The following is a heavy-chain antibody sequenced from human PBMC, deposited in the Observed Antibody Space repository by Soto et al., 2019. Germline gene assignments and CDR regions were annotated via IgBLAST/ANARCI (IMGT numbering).Heavy chain of an antibody. CDR2: ISFDGSNK. J-gene: IGHJ4*02. V-gene: IGHV3-30-3*01. D-gene: IGHD3-22*01. Sequence: PGGSLRLSCAATGFTFSSHARNWVRQGPGRGLEWVSVISFDGSNKYYAGSVRGRYSISRYNSKNILYLDMHSMRPDDTAIYYCARAHGPYYDSSCYGLARNYFDYCGQGALVTVSS. CDR1: GFTFSSHA. CDR3: ARAHGPYYDSSCYGLARNYFDY.